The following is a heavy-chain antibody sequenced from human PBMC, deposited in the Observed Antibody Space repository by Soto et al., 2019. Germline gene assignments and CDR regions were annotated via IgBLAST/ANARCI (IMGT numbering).Heavy chain of an antibody. J-gene: IGHJ4*02. CDR2: ISSSSYI. D-gene: IGHD3-10*01. V-gene: IGHV3-21*01. Sequence: PGGSLRLSCAASGFTFSSYSMNWVRQAPGKGLEWVSSISSSSYIYYADSVKGRFTISRDNAKNSLYLQMNSLRAEDTAVYYCASTPAIGYYYGSGSYSDYWGQGTLVTVSS. CDR1: GFTFSSYS. CDR3: ASTPAIGYYYGSGSYSDY.